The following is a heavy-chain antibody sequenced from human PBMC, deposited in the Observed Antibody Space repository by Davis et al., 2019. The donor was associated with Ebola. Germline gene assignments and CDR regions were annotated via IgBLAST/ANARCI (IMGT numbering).Heavy chain of an antibody. CDR3: ARQSYSNFPYGMDV. D-gene: IGHD6-13*01. CDR1: GGSIRSYY. Sequence: SETLSLTCTVSGGSIRSYYWTWIRQPPGKGLEWIGSIYYSGSTYYNPSLKSRVTISVDTSKNQFSLKLSSVTAADTAVYYCARQSYSNFPYGMDVWGKGTTVTVSS. CDR2: IYYSGST. J-gene: IGHJ6*04. V-gene: IGHV4-39*01.